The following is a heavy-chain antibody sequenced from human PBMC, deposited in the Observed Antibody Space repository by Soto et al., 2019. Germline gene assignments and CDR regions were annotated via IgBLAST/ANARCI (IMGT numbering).Heavy chain of an antibody. CDR2: IIPIFGTA. Sequence: QVQLVQSGAEVQKPGSSVKVSCKASGGTFSSYAITWVRQAPGQGLEWMGGIIPIFGTATYAQKFQGRVTITADESLTTAYMERSSLRSEDTAVYYCARDFTSSSSDPRGHGTLLTVSS. V-gene: IGHV1-69*01. D-gene: IGHD2-2*01. CDR1: GGTFSSYA. CDR3: ARDFTSSSSDP. J-gene: IGHJ5*02.